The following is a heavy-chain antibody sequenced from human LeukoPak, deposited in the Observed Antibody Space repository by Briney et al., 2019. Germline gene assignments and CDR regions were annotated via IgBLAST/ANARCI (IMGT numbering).Heavy chain of an antibody. J-gene: IGHJ6*02. Sequence: GASVKLSCTASGGTFSSYAISWVRQPPGQGLEWMGRIITIIGIANYAQKFQGRGTITADKSTSTAYMELSSLRSEDTAVYYCALKYSSSSGPDYYYYGMDVWGQGTRVTVSS. CDR1: GGTFSSYA. CDR3: ALKYSSSSGPDYYYYGMDV. D-gene: IGHD6-6*01. V-gene: IGHV1-69*04. CDR2: IITIIGIA.